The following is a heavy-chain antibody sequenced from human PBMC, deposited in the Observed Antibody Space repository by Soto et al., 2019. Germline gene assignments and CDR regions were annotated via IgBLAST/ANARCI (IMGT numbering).Heavy chain of an antibody. Sequence: PGGSLRLSCAASGVTFSSDWMHWVRQAPGKGLVWVSRINSDGSSTAYADSVKGRFTISRDSAKNTVYLQMNSLKVEDTAVYYCARSSSYAVDYWGLGTLVTVSS. CDR2: INSDGSST. CDR1: GVTFSSDW. CDR3: ARSSSYAVDY. J-gene: IGHJ4*02. V-gene: IGHV3-74*01. D-gene: IGHD2-2*01.